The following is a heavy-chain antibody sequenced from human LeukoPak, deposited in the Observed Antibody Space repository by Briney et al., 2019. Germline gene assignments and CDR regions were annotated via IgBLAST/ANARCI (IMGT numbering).Heavy chain of an antibody. CDR2: IKSKTDGGTT. Sequence: GGSLRLSCAASGFIFYYDWMSWVRQAPGKGLEWVGRIKSKTDGGTTDFAAPVKGRFAISRDDSRNTQYLQMSSLKTEDTAVYYCVRDQYCASSSCPGAFDLWGQGTVVTVSS. CDR1: GFIFYYDW. D-gene: IGHD2-2*01. V-gene: IGHV3-15*01. J-gene: IGHJ3*01. CDR3: VRDQYCASSSCPGAFDL.